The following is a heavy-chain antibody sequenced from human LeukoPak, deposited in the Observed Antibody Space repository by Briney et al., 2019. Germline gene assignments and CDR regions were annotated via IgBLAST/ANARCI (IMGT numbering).Heavy chain of an antibody. J-gene: IGHJ6*04. CDR2: ISSSGSTI. D-gene: IGHD4-11*01. CDR3: AKEGSPQVTTMGMDV. V-gene: IGHV3-11*01. Sequence: GGSLRLSCAASGFTFSDYYMSWIRQAPGKGLEWVSYISSSGSTIYYADSVKGRFTISRDNAKNSLYLQMNSLRAEDTAVYYCAKEGSPQVTTMGMDVWGKGTTVTVSS. CDR1: GFTFSDYY.